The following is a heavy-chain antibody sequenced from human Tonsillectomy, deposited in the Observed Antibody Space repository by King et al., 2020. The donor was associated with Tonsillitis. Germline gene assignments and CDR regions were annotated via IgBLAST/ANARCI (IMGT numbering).Heavy chain of an antibody. Sequence: VQLVQSGAEVKKPGASVKVSCKASGYTFSDYGISWVRQAPGQGLEWMGWISAYNGNTNYAQKLQGRVTMTTDTSTSTAYMEVRSLRSDDTAVYYCARDGFYSTYSYYGMDVWGQGTTVTVSS. CDR3: ARDGFYSTYSYYGMDV. D-gene: IGHD2-21*01. CDR2: ISAYNGNT. V-gene: IGHV1-18*01. CDR1: GYTFSDYG. J-gene: IGHJ6*02.